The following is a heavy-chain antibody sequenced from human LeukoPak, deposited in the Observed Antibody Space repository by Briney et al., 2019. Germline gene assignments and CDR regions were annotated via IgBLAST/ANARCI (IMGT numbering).Heavy chain of an antibody. V-gene: IGHV3-48*03. Sequence: GGSLRLSCAASGFTFSSYEMNWVRQAPGKGLEWVSYISSSSGSTIYYADSVKGRFTISRDNAKNSLYLQMNSLRAEDTAVYYCAREHPKYYDFWSGYYRGDYWGQGTLVTVSS. CDR3: AREHPKYYDFWSGYYRGDY. J-gene: IGHJ4*02. D-gene: IGHD3-3*01. CDR2: ISSSSGSTI. CDR1: GFTFSSYE.